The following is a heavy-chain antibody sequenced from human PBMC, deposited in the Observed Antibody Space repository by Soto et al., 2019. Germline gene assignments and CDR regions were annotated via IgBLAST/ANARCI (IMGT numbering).Heavy chain of an antibody. CDR3: AKKGGSGSYPLQT. J-gene: IGHJ5*02. CDR2: ISGSGGST. Sequence: GGSLRLSCAASGFTFSSYAMSWVRQAPGKGLEWVSAISGSGGSTYYADSVKGRFTISRDNSKNTLYLQMNTLRVEDTAVYYCAKKGGSGSYPLQTWGQGTLLTVSS. D-gene: IGHD3-10*01. V-gene: IGHV3-23*01. CDR1: GFTFSSYA.